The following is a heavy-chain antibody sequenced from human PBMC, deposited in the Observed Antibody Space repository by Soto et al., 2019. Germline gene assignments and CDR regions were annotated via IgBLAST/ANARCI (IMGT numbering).Heavy chain of an antibody. J-gene: IGHJ5*02. Sequence: QVQLQESGPGLVKPSQTLSLTCTVSGGSISSGDYYWSWIRQHPGKGLEWIGYIYYSGSTYYNPFLKDRVTITIDTSKNQVPLKLSSLTAAGTAGYFWARWWSGSRPGFDPWGQGTLVTVSS. D-gene: IGHD3-3*01. CDR2: IYYSGST. CDR3: ARWWSGSRPGFDP. CDR1: GGSISSGDYY. V-gene: IGHV4-31*03.